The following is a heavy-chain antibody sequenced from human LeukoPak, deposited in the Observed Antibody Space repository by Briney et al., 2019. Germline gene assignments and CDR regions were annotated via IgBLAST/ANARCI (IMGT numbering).Heavy chain of an antibody. V-gene: IGHV1-18*01. D-gene: IGHD5-18*01. J-gene: IGHJ4*02. CDR2: ISGFNGYT. CDR3: ARTGAYGYGYTSLDD. CDR1: GYTFTTSG. Sequence: ASVKVSCKASGYTFTTSGIHWVRQAPGQGHEWVGWISGFNGYTNYGKKFQGRVTMTTDTSTSTAYMELRSLKSDDTAVYYCARTGAYGYGYTSLDDWGQGTLVSVSS.